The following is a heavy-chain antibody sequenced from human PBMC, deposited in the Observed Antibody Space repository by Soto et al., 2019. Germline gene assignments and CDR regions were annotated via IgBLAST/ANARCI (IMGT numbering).Heavy chain of an antibody. CDR1: GFIFSTYS. Sequence: GGSLRLSCAASGFIFSTYSMNWVRQAPGKGLEWVSSITSTGSYRYYADSVKGRFTISRDNAKNSLYLQMNSLRAEDTAVYYCARTYRYDFWSGGMDVWGQGTTVTVSS. V-gene: IGHV3-21*01. J-gene: IGHJ6*02. CDR2: ITSTGSYR. D-gene: IGHD3-3*01. CDR3: ARTYRYDFWSGGMDV.